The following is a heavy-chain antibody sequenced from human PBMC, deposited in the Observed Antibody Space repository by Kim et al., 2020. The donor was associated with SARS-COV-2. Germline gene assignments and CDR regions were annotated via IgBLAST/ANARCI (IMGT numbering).Heavy chain of an antibody. CDR1: GGSISSGGYY. CDR2: IYYSGST. D-gene: IGHD6-13*01. V-gene: IGHV4-31*03. CDR3: ARLGSYSSSWYNWFDP. J-gene: IGHJ5*02. Sequence: SETLSLTCTVSGGSISSGGYYWSWIRQHPGKGLEWIGYIYYSGSTYYNPSLKSRVTISVDTSKNQFSLKLSSVTAADTAVYYCARLGSYSSSWYNWFDPWGQGTLVTVSS.